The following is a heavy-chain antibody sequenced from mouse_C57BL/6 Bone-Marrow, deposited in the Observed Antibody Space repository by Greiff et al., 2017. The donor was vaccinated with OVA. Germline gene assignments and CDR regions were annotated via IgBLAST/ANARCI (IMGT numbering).Heavy chain of an antibody. D-gene: IGHD2-4*01. CDR3: ARYYDTWFAY. Sequence: EVKLMESGGGLVKPGGSLKLSCAASGFTFSDYGMHWVRQAPEKGLEWVAYISSGSSTIYYADTVKGRFTISRDNAKNTLFLQMTSLRSEDTAMYYCARYYDTWFAYWGQGTLVTVSA. CDR2: ISSGSSTI. V-gene: IGHV5-17*01. CDR1: GFTFSDYG. J-gene: IGHJ3*01.